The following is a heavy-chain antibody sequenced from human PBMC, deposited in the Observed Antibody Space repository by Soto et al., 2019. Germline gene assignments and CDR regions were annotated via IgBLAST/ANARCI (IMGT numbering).Heavy chain of an antibody. CDR3: ARDFVVGGPTINYYYGMDV. CDR2: IYSGGST. V-gene: IGHV3-53*01. J-gene: IGHJ6*02. Sequence: GGSMRISCAASGFTVCSNYMSWVRQAPGKGLEWVSVIYSGGSTYYADSVKGRFTISRHNSKNTLYLQMNSLGAEDTAVYYCARDFVVGGPTINYYYGMDVWGQGTTVTVSS. CDR1: GFTVCSNY. D-gene: IGHD1-26*01.